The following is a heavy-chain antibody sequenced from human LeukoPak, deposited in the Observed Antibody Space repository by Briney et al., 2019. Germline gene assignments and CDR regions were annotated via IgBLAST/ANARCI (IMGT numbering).Heavy chain of an antibody. D-gene: IGHD3-22*01. CDR3: GGVDGDYYESSGPIDY. CDR2: TYYRSKWYI. Sequence: SQTLSLTCAISGDSVSSTGAAWNWIRQSPSRGLEWLGRTYYRSKWYIDYAVSVKSRITINPDTSKNQFSLQLNSVTPEDTAVYYCGGVDGDYYESSGPIDYWGQGTLITVSS. CDR1: GDSVSSTGAA. J-gene: IGHJ4*02. V-gene: IGHV6-1*01.